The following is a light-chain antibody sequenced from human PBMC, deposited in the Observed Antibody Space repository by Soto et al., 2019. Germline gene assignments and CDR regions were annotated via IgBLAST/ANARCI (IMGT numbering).Light chain of an antibody. V-gene: IGKV3-20*01. CDR2: GAS. Sequence: EXVLTQSPGTLSLSPGERATLSCRASQSVSSSYLAWYQQKPGQAPRLLIYGASSRATGIPDRFSGSGSGTDFSLTISRLEPEDFAVYYCQQYSSSWTFGQGTKVDIK. CDR1: QSVSSSY. CDR3: QQYSSSWT. J-gene: IGKJ1*01.